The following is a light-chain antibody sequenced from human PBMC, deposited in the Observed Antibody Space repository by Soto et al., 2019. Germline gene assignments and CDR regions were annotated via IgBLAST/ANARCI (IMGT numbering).Light chain of an antibody. Sequence: QSALTQPASGPGSPGRPFTISCPGTSSDVGRYNLVSWYQKHPGKAPKLMIYEASKRPSGVSNRFSGFTSGNMASLTISGLQAEDEADYYCCSYAGSSTWVFGGGTKVTVL. CDR3: CSYAGSSTWV. CDR1: SSDVGRYNL. V-gene: IGLV2-23*01. CDR2: EAS. J-gene: IGLJ3*02.